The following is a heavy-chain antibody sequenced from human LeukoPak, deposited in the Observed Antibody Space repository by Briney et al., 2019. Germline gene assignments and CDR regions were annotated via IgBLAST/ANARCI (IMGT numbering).Heavy chain of an antibody. CDR1: GFTFSSYG. CDR3: AREGIAVAADAFDI. J-gene: IGHJ3*02. V-gene: IGHV3-48*04. D-gene: IGHD6-19*01. Sequence: GGSLRLSCAASGFTFSSYGMSWVRQAPGKGLEWVSYISSSGSTIYYADSVKGRFTISRDNAKNSLYLQMNSLRAEDTAVYYCAREGIAVAADAFDIRGQGTMVTVSS. CDR2: ISSSGSTI.